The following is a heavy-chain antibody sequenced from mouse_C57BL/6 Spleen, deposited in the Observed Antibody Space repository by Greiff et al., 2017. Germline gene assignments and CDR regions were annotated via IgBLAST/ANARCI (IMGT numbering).Heavy chain of an antibody. Sequence: QVQLQQSGAELMKPGASVKLSCKATGYTFTGYWIEWVKQRPGHGLEWIGEILPGSGSTNYNEKFKGKATFTADTSSNTAYMRLSSLTTEDSAIDCSARGTGTYYFDYWGQGTTLTVSS. CDR1: GYTFTGYW. D-gene: IGHD4-1*01. V-gene: IGHV1-9*01. J-gene: IGHJ2*01. CDR3: ARGTGTYYFDY. CDR2: ILPGSGST.